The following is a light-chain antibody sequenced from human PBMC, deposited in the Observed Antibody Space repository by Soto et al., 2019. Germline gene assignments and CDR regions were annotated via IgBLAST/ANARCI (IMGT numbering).Light chain of an antibody. V-gene: IGKV3-20*01. CDR1: QSVSSSY. CDR2: GAS. Sequence: EIVLTQSPGTLSLSPGERATISCRASQSVSSSYLAWYQQKPGQAPSLLIYGASSRATGIPDRFSGSGSGTDFTLTISRLEPEDFAVYYCQQYGSSTWTFGQGTKVDIK. CDR3: QQYGSSTWT. J-gene: IGKJ1*01.